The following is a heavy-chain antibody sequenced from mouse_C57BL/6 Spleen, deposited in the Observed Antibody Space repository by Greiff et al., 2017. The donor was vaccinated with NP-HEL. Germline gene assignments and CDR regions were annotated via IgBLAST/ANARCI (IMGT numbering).Heavy chain of an antibody. CDR3: ARETAQALFDY. V-gene: IGHV5-16*01. CDR1: GFTFSDYY. D-gene: IGHD3-2*02. J-gene: IGHJ2*01. CDR2: INYDGSST. Sequence: EVQVVESEGGLVQPGSSMKLSCTASGFTFSDYYMAWVRQVPEKGLEWVANINYDGSSTYYLDSLKSRFIISRDNAKNILYLQMSSLKSEDTATYYCARETAQALFDYWGQGTTLTVSS.